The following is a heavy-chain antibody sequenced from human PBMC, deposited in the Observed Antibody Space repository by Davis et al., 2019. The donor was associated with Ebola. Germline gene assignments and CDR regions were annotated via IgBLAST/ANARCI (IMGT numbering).Heavy chain of an antibody. CDR1: GFTFSGSA. CDR2: IRSKANSYAT. D-gene: IGHD5-18*01. CDR3: TSPRVKGAFDI. Sequence: GESLKISCAASGFTFSGSAMHWVRQASGKGLEWVGRIRSKANSYATAYAASVKGRFTISRDDSKNTAYLQMNSLKTEDTAVYYCTSPRVKGAFDIWGQGTMDTVSS. J-gene: IGHJ3*02. V-gene: IGHV3-73*01.